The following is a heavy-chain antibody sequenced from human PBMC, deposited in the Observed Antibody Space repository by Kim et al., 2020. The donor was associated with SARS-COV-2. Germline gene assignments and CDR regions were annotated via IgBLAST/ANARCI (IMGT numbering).Heavy chain of an antibody. V-gene: IGHV4-34*01. CDR1: GGTLSSYY. D-gene: IGHD6-13*01. J-gene: IGHJ4*02. CDR3: GSHKAQQQPDDY. Sequence: SGSLSLTCAAYGGTLSSYYLSWIRQSPGKGLEWIWAITRGGSTKYYPSLKSEFTITVDTPTNQFSYNLTYVTAAEAAVYYWGSHKAQQQPDDYCCQRTPV. CDR2: ITRGGST.